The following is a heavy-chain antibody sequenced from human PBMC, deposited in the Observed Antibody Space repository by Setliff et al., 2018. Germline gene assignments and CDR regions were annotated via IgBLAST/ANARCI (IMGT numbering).Heavy chain of an antibody. D-gene: IGHD2-2*01. V-gene: IGHV4-39*01. Sequence: SSETLSLTCTVPGGSISSISYYWGWIRQPPGKGLEWIGTVYDSGTTYYNPSLKSRVTIFVDTSKNQFSLNLNPVTAADTGVYYCASCRYQVPYDYWGQGILVTVSS. CDR2: VYDSGTT. J-gene: IGHJ4*02. CDR1: GGSISSISYY. CDR3: ASCRYQVPYDY.